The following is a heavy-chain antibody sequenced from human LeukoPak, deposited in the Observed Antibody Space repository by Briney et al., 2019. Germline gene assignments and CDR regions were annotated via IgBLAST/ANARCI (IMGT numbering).Heavy chain of an antibody. Sequence: ASVKVSCKASGYTFTSYDINWVRQATGQGLEWMGWMNPNSGNTGYAQKFQGRVTMTRNTSISTAYMELSSLRSEDTAVYYCARVRLGTADYYYYMDVWGKGTTVTVSS. CDR2: MNPNSGNT. D-gene: IGHD1-7*01. J-gene: IGHJ6*03. CDR1: GYTFTSYD. CDR3: ARVRLGTADYYYYMDV. V-gene: IGHV1-8*01.